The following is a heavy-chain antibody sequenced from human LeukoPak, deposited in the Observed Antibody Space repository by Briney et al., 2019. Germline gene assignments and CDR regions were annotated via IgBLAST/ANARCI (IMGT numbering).Heavy chain of an antibody. Sequence: GGSLRLSCSASGFSFSSYAMHWVRQAPGKGLEYVSSISSNGGPTHYADSVRGRFTISRDNSKNTLYLQMNSLRTDDTAVYYCVKDRAVDYWGQGTLVTVSS. CDR3: VKDRAVDY. V-gene: IGHV3-64D*06. CDR1: GFSFSSYA. D-gene: IGHD3-10*01. CDR2: ISSNGGPT. J-gene: IGHJ4*02.